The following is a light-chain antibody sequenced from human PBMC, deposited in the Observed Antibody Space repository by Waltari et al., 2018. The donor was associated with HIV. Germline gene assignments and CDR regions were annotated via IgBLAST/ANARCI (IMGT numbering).Light chain of an antibody. Sequence: QSALTQPASVSGSPGQSITISCTGTSRDVGGYNYVSWYQQPPGKAPKLMIYEVSTRPSGVSNRFSGSKSGNTASLTISGLQAEDEADYYCSSYTSSSTRVFGGGTKLTVL. CDR3: SSYTSSSTRV. J-gene: IGLJ3*02. V-gene: IGLV2-14*01. CDR1: SRDVGGYNY. CDR2: EVS.